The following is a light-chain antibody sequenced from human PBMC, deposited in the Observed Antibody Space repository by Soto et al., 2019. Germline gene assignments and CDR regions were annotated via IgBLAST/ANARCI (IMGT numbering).Light chain of an antibody. Sequence: EIVLPQSPGTLSLSPGERATLSCRASQSVSSRYFAWYQQKPGQAPRLLIYGASSRATGIPDRFSGSGSGTDFTLTISRLETEDFAVYYCQHYGSSLWTFGQGTKVEIK. CDR3: QHYGSSLWT. CDR1: QSVSSRY. J-gene: IGKJ1*01. V-gene: IGKV3-20*01. CDR2: GAS.